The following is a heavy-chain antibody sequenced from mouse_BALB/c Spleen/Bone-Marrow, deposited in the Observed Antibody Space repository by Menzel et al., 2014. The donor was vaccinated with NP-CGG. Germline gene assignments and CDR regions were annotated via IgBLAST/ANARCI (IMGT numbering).Heavy chain of an antibody. CDR1: GYSFXGYT. V-gene: IGHV1-18*01. CDR2: INPYNGGT. D-gene: IGHD2-10*02. Sequence: EVQLQQSGPELVKPGASMKISCKASGYSFXGYTMNWVKQSHGKNLEWIGHINPYNGGTSQNQKFKGKATLTVDKSSSTAYMELLSLTSEDSAVYYCARHGYGNYVAMDYWGQGTSVTVSS. J-gene: IGHJ4*01. CDR3: ARHGYGNYVAMDY.